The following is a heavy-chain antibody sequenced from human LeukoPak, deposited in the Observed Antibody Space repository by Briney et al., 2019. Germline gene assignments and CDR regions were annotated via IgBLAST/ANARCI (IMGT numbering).Heavy chain of an antibody. CDR1: GFTFSSYG. CDR3: AREGIVVVPAATPMKYYYYYGMDV. V-gene: IGHV3-33*01. Sequence: PGGSLRLSCAASGFTFSSYGMHWVRQAPGKGLEWVAVIWYDGSNKYYADTVKGRFTISRDNSKNTLYLQMNSLRAEDTAVYYCAREGIVVVPAATPMKYYYYYGMDVWGQGTTVTVSS. J-gene: IGHJ6*02. CDR2: IWYDGSNK. D-gene: IGHD2-2*01.